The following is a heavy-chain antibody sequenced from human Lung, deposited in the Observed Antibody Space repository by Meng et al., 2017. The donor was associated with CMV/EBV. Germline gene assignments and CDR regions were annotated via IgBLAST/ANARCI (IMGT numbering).Heavy chain of an antibody. CDR2: ISSSSSSI. CDR3: SRKPRYSSGCYDY. CDR1: GFILSRHS. J-gene: IGHJ4*02. V-gene: IGHV3-21*01. Sequence: LALTCAASGFILSRHSMNWVRQAPGKGLEWVSSISSSSSSIYYADSVKGRFTVSRDNAKNSLYLQMDSLRVDDTAVYYCSRKPRYSSGCYDYCGQGTLVTVSS. D-gene: IGHD6-19*01.